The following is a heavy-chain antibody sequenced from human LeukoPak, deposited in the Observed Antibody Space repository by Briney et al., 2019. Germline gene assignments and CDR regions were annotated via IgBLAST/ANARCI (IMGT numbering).Heavy chain of an antibody. D-gene: IGHD3-3*01. CDR2: IYSGGST. J-gene: IGHJ5*02. CDR1: GFTVSSNY. CDR3: ARDLVDYDFWSGPS. Sequence: PGGSLRLSCAASGFTVSSNYMSWVRQAPGKGLEWVSVIYSGGSTYYADSVKGRFTISRDNAKNSLYLQMNSLRAEDTAVYYCARDLVDYDFWSGPSWGQGTLVTVSS. V-gene: IGHV3-53*01.